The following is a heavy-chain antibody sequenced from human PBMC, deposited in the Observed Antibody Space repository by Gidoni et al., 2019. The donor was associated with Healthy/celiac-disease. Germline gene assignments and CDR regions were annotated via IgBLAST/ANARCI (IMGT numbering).Heavy chain of an antibody. J-gene: IGHJ3*02. Sequence: QVQLVEAGGGVVQPGRSMRLYCAAPGCTFSTYTMHWVRQAPGKGLDVVAFISYDGSNNIYADSANGQFTISRDNSKNTRYLQMNSLRAEDTSVYYCARGSVLYYDILTVYYNDAFDICGQGTMVTVSS. D-gene: IGHD3-9*01. V-gene: IGHV3-30-3*01. CDR1: GCTFSTYT. CDR3: ARGSVLYYDILTVYYNDAFDI. CDR2: ISYDGSNN.